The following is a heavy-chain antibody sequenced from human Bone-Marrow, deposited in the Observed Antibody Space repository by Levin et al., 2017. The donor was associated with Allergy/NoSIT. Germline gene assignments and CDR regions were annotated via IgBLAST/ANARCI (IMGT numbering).Heavy chain of an antibody. CDR2: INPNSGDT. V-gene: IGHV1-2*06. D-gene: IGHD3/OR15-3a*01. Sequence: ASVKVSCQTFSYTFVAYYIHWVRQAPGQGLEWMGRINPNSGDTDYAQKFQGRVTMTRSSSIRSAYMELNGLRSDDTAVYYCARGRGSTVFGLSGDFEYWGQGTLVTVSS. CDR1: SYTFVAYY. CDR3: ARGRGSTVFGLSGDFEY. J-gene: IGHJ4*02.